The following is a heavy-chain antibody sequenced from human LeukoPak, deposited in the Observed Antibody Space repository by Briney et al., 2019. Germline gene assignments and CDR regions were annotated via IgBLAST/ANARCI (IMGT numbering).Heavy chain of an antibody. V-gene: IGHV1-69*13. Sequence: SVKVSFKASGGTFSSYAISWVRQAPGQGLEWMGGIIPIFGTADYAQKFQGRVTITADESTSTAYMELSSLRSEDTAVYHCARGRPYAFDIWGQGTMVTVSS. CDR1: GGTFSSYA. J-gene: IGHJ3*02. CDR3: ARGRPYAFDI. CDR2: IIPIFGTA.